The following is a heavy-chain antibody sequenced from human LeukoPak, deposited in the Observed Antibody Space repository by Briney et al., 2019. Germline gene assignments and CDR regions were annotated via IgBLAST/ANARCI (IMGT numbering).Heavy chain of an antibody. D-gene: IGHD2-2*02. Sequence: GGSLRLSCAASGFTFSGFVISWVRQAPGKGPQWVADISGSGGSTYYADSVKGRFTISRDSSKNTLYLQMNSLRAEDTAVYYCAGYNCSSTRCYTVGFDYWGQGPLVTVSS. J-gene: IGHJ4*02. CDR2: ISGSGGST. CDR1: GFTFSGFV. CDR3: AGYNCSSTRCYTVGFDY. V-gene: IGHV3-23*01.